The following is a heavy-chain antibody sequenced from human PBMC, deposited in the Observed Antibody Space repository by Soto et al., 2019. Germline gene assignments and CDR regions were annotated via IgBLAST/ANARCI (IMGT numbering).Heavy chain of an antibody. CDR3: ARVCGGGCHNGMDG. V-gene: IGHV4-31*03. D-gene: IGHD2-21*02. Sequence: QVQLQESGPGLVKPSQTLSLTCTVSGGSINSGGYYWSWIRQHPEKGLEWIGYIYYSGSTYYNPSFNSRVTRSVDTSKNQCSLKLSSWTAADTAVYYWARVCGGGCHNGMDGCCQGTTGTVSS. CDR1: GGSINSGGYY. CDR2: IYYSGST. J-gene: IGHJ6*02.